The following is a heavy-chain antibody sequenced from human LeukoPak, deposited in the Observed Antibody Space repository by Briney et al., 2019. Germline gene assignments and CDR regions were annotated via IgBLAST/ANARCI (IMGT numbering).Heavy chain of an antibody. D-gene: IGHD2-8*01. CDR2: INPSGGST. CDR1: GYTFTSYY. CDR3: ARGGLMDYYYYYGMDV. V-gene: IGHV1-46*01. J-gene: IGHJ6*02. Sequence: ASVKVSCKASGYTFTSYYMHWVRQAPGQGLEWMGIINPSGGSTSYVQKFQGRVTMTRDTSTSTVYMELSSLRSEDTAVYYCARGGLMDYYYYYGMDVWGQGTTVTVSS.